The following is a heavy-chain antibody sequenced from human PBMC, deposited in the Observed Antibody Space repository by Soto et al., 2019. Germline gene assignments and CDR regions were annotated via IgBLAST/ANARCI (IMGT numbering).Heavy chain of an antibody. CDR2: IIPIFGTA. Sequence: QVQLVQSGAEVKKPGSSVKVSCKASGGTFSSYAISWVRQAPGQGLEWMGGIIPIFGTANYAQKFQGRVTITADKSASTAYMELSSLRSEDTAVYYCARDRLGIAPDAFDIWGQGTMVTVSS. CDR1: GGTFSSYA. CDR3: ARDRLGIAPDAFDI. J-gene: IGHJ3*02. D-gene: IGHD7-27*01. V-gene: IGHV1-69*06.